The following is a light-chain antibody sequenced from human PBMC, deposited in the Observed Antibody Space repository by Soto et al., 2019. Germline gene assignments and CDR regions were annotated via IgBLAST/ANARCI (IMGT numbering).Light chain of an antibody. Sequence: EIVMTQSRATLSVSPGERATLSCRASQSVSSNLAWYQQKPGQAPRLLIYGASTRATGIPARFSGSGSGTEFTLTISSLQSVDFAVYYCQQYNNWPPMYTFGQGTKVDIK. J-gene: IGKJ2*01. CDR3: QQYNNWPPMYT. CDR2: GAS. CDR1: QSVSSN. V-gene: IGKV3-15*01.